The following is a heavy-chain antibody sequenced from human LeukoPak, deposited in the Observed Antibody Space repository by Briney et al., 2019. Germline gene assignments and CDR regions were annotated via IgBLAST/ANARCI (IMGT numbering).Heavy chain of an antibody. CDR3: AKIYDFWSGYLSYFDY. J-gene: IGHJ4*02. D-gene: IGHD3-3*01. Sequence: GGSLRLSCVASGFTFTTYAMNWVRQAPGKGLEWVSGITGGGDRTFYADSVKGRFTISRDNPKNTLYLQMNSLRAEDTAVYYCAKIYDFWSGYLSYFDYWGQGTLVIVSS. V-gene: IGHV3-23*01. CDR2: ITGGGDRT. CDR1: GFTFTTYA.